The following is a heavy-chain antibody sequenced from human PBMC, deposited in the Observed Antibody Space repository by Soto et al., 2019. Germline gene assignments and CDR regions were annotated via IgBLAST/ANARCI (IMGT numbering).Heavy chain of an antibody. CDR1: GYTFTSYA. V-gene: IGHV1-3*01. J-gene: IGHJ4*02. Sequence: GASVKVSCKASGYTFTSYAMHWVRQAPGQRLEWMGWINAGNGNTKYSQKFQGRVTITRDTSASTAYMELSSLRSEDTAVYYCARVRYYYDSSGYPFDYWGQGTLVTVSS. CDR2: INAGNGNT. D-gene: IGHD3-22*01. CDR3: ARVRYYYDSSGYPFDY.